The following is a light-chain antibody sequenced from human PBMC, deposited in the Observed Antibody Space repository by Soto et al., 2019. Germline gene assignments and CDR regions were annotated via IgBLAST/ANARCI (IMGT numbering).Light chain of an antibody. CDR1: QSISSN. Sequence: EPVMTQSPATRAVSEEGRATLSCRASQSISSNLAWFQQKPGQAPRLLIYDASTMATGFPARLSGSGSGTEFNITISCRQSEDSAVYYCQQDNNWPLTFGGGTKVDIK. CDR3: QQDNNWPLT. CDR2: DAS. V-gene: IGKV3-15*01. J-gene: IGKJ4*01.